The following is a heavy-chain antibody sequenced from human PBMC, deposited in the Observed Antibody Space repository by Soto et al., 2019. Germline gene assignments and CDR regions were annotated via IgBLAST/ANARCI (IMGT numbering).Heavy chain of an antibody. V-gene: IGHV1-69*01. CDR3: ARGYYDSSGYLIDY. J-gene: IGHJ4*02. Sequence: QVQLVQSGAEVKKPGSSVKVSCQASGGTFSRYAISWVRQAPGQVLEWMVGIIPIFGTANYAQKFQGRVTITADEATSTAYMELSSLRSEDTAVYYCARGYYDSSGYLIDYWGQGTLVTVSS. CDR2: IIPIFGTA. CDR1: GGTFSRYA. D-gene: IGHD3-22*01.